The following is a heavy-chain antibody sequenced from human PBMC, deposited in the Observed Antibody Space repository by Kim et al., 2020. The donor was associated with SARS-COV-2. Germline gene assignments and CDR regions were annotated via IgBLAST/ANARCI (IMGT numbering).Heavy chain of an antibody. CDR1: GFTFSSYW. V-gene: IGHV3-74*01. D-gene: IGHD3-16*01. J-gene: IGHJ4*02. Sequence: GGSLRLSCVASGFTFSSYWMHWVRQAPGKGLVWVSRINSDGSSTYYADSVKGRFTISRDYARNTLSLQMKGPSADDTAVYYCASLSTGYVWDKFDYWGQGTLVTVSS. CDR2: INSDGSST. CDR3: ASLSTGYVWDKFDY.